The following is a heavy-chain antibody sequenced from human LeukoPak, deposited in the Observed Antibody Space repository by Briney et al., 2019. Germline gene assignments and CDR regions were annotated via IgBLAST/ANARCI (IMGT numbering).Heavy chain of an antibody. V-gene: IGHV4-59*01. CDR2: IYYSGST. CDR1: GVSISSYY. Sequence: ETLSLTCTVSGVSISSYYWSWIRQPPGKGLEWIGCIYYSGSTNYNPSLKSRVTISVDTSKNQFSLKLSSVTAADTAVYYCAVGDYWGQGTLVTVSS. CDR3: AVGDY. J-gene: IGHJ4*02.